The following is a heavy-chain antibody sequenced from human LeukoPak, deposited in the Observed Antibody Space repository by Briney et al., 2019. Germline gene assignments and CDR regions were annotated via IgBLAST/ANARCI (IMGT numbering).Heavy chain of an antibody. Sequence: SETLSLTCTVSGDSIRTYYWSWIRQPPGEGLEWIVSIYYSGSTNYNPSLKGRVTISLDTSKNQFSLKVSSVTAADTAVYYCARALTQGYCSGGACSYFDYWGQGTLVTVSS. CDR1: GDSIRTYY. D-gene: IGHD2-15*01. V-gene: IGHV4-59*01. J-gene: IGHJ4*02. CDR2: IYYSGST. CDR3: ARALTQGYCSGGACSYFDY.